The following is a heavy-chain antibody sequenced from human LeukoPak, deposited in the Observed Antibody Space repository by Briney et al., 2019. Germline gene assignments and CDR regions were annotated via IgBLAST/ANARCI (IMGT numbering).Heavy chain of an antibody. V-gene: IGHV4-39*01. J-gene: IGHJ4*02. CDR1: GGSISSSSYY. CDR3: ARLYYDSSGYYQICYFDY. CDR2: IYYSGST. Sequence: SETLSLTCTVSGGSISSSSYYWGWLRQPPGTGVEWIGSIYYSGSTYYNPSLKSRVTISVDTSKNQFSLNLSSVTAADTAVYYCARLYYDSSGYYQICYFDYSGQGTLVTVSS. D-gene: IGHD3-22*01.